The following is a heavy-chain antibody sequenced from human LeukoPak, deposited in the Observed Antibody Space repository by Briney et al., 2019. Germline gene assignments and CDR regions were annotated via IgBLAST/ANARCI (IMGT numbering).Heavy chain of an antibody. CDR3: ARGTERASWFDP. Sequence: SETLSLTCAVYGGSLSAYYWSWIRQPPGKGLEWIGEINHSGSTNYNPSLKSRVTISVDTSKNQFSLRLSSVTAADTAVYYCARGTERASWFDPWGQGTLVTVSS. CDR1: GGSLSAYY. V-gene: IGHV4-34*01. CDR2: INHSGST. D-gene: IGHD1-1*01. J-gene: IGHJ5*02.